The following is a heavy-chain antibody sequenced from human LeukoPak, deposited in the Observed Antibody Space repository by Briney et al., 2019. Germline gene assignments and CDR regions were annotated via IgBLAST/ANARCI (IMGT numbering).Heavy chain of an antibody. V-gene: IGHV3-9*01. D-gene: IGHD3-10*01. Sequence: GRSLRLSSAASGFTFDDYAMHWVRQAPGKGLEWGSGISWNSDSIGYADSVKGRFTISRDNAKNSLYLQMNSLRAEDTALYYCATSAYVYGYFDYWGQGTLVTVSS. CDR1: GFTFDDYA. CDR2: ISWNSDSI. J-gene: IGHJ4*02. CDR3: ATSAYVYGYFDY.